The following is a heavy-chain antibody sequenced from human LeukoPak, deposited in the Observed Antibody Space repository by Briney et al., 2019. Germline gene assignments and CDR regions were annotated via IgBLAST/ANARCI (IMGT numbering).Heavy chain of an antibody. D-gene: IGHD4-17*01. V-gene: IGHV3-7*01. CDR2: IKQDGSEK. CDR1: GFTFSSYW. CDR3: ARDVYYGDSKMLDY. Sequence: PGGSLRLSCAASGFTFSSYWMSWVRQAPGKGLEWVANIKQDGSEKYYVDSVKGRFTISRDNAKNSLYLQMNSLRAEDTAVYYCARDVYYGDSKMLDYWGQGTLVTVSS. J-gene: IGHJ4*02.